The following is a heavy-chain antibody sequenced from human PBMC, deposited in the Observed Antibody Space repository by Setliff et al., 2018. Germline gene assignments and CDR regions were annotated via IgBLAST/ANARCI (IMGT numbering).Heavy chain of an antibody. CDR1: GYTFTSYD. J-gene: IGHJ4*02. V-gene: IGHV1-18*01. Sequence: VASVKVSCKASGYTFTSYDINWVRQATGQGLEWMGWISAYNGNTNYAQKLQGRVTMTTDTSTSTAYMELRSLRSDDTAVYYCARGPSNYDLLTGCDCWGQGTLVTVSS. CDR2: ISAYNGNT. CDR3: ARGPSNYDLLTGCDC. D-gene: IGHD3-9*01.